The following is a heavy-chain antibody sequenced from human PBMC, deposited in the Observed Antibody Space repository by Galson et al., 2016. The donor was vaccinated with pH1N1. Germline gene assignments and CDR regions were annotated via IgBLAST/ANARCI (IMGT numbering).Heavy chain of an antibody. D-gene: IGHD3-16*01. CDR2: INQHGSKI. V-gene: IGHV3-7*03. Sequence: SLRLSCAASGLVYSDYWMTWVRQAPGKGLEWVGNINQHGSKINYGDSVKGRFTISRDNAKNSLFLQMTSLRADDSAVYYCARDRTYSESNTYYDLFDISGQGTMVTVSS. J-gene: IGHJ3*02. CDR3: ARDRTYSESNTYYDLFDI. CDR1: GLVYSDYW.